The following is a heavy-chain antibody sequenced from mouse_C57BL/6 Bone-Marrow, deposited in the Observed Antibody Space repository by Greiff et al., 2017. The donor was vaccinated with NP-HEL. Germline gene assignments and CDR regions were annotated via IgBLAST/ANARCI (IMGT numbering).Heavy chain of an antibody. CDR1: GYTFTSYW. Sequence: VQLQQSGAELVMPGASVKLSCKASGYTFTSYWMHWVKPRPGQGLEWIGEIDPSDSYTNYTQQFKGKSTLTVDKSSSTAYMQLSSLTSEDSAVYYCARTGDYDQYYYAMDYWGQGTSVTVSS. V-gene: IGHV1-69*01. CDR2: IDPSDSYT. D-gene: IGHD2-4*01. J-gene: IGHJ4*01. CDR3: ARTGDYDQYYYAMDY.